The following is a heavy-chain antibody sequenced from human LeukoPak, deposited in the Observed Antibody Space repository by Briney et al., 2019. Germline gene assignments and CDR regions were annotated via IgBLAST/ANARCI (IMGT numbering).Heavy chain of an antibody. CDR2: TYYRSKWYN. CDR3: TRDGRELGGSYSGYFDY. Sequence: SQTLSLTCAISGDRVSSNSAAWNWIRQSPSRGLEWLGRTYYRSKWYNDYAVSVKSRITINPDTSKNQFSLQLKSVTPEDTAVYYCTRDGRELGGSYSGYFDYWGQGTLVTVSS. V-gene: IGHV6-1*01. D-gene: IGHD1-26*01. J-gene: IGHJ4*02. CDR1: GDRVSSNSAA.